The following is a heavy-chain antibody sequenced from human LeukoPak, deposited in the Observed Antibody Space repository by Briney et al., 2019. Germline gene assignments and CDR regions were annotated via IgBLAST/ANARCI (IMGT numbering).Heavy chain of an antibody. V-gene: IGHV4-61*02. CDR2: IYTSGST. CDR3: ARGQVPHYYGSGVDY. J-gene: IGHJ4*02. Sequence: PSQTLSLTCTVSGGSISSGSYYWSWIRQPAGKGLEWIGRIYTSGSTNYNPSLKSRVTISVDTSKNQFSLKLSSVTAAGTAVYYCARGQVPHYYGSGVDYWGQGTLVTVSS. D-gene: IGHD3-10*01. CDR1: GGSISSGSYY.